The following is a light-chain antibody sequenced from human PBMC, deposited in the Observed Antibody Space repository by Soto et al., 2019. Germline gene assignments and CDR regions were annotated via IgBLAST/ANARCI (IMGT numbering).Light chain of an antibody. CDR2: GAS. CDR3: QQYWRSPMFT. V-gene: IGKV3-20*01. Sequence: EIVLTQSPGTLSLSPGERATLSCRASQSVSSNYLAWYQQKPGQAPRLLIYGASRGAAGIPDRVSGSGSGTDFTLTINRLEPEDFAVYFCQQYWRSPMFTFGQGTKLEIK. CDR1: QSVSSNY. J-gene: IGKJ2*01.